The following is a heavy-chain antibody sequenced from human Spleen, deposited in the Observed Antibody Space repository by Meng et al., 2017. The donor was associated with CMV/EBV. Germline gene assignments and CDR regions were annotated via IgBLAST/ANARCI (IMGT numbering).Heavy chain of an antibody. V-gene: IGHV3-23*01. J-gene: IGHJ4*02. CDR2: INSRGGST. Sequence: CAASGFVFSSFAMNWVRQAPGKGLEWVSAINSRGGSTYYADSMKGRFTMSRDNSKNTLYLQMDSLRTEDTGVYYCAREGTAAGSPFDHWGQGTLVTVSS. D-gene: IGHD6-13*01. CDR3: AREGTAAGSPFDH. CDR1: GFVFSSFA.